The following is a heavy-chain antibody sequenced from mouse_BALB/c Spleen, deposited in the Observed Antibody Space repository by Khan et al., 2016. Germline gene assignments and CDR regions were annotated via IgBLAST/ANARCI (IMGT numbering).Heavy chain of an antibody. CDR1: GYTFTNYG. CDR3: ARYRYYYGSSRYFDV. D-gene: IGHD1-1*01. CDR2: INTYSGES. J-gene: IGHJ1*01. Sequence: QIQLVQSGPELKRPGKTVKISCKASGYTFTNYGINWVKQAPGKGLKWMGWINTYSGESTYAGDFKGRFAFSLETSANTAYLQINNLKNEDTATYFCARYRYYYGSSRYFDVWGAGTTVTVSS. V-gene: IGHV9-3-1*01.